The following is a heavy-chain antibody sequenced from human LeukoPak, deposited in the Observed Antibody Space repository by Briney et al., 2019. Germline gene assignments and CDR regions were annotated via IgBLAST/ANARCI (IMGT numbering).Heavy chain of an antibody. D-gene: IGHD3-10*01. V-gene: IGHV1-8*03. Sequence: ASVKVSCKASGYTFTSYDINWVRQATGQGLEWMGWMNPNSGNTGYAQKFQGRVTITRNTSISTAYMELSSLRSEDTAVYYCARMARMVRGVIKWFDPWGQGTLVTVSS. CDR1: GYTFTSYD. CDR3: ARMARMVRGVIKWFDP. J-gene: IGHJ5*02. CDR2: MNPNSGNT.